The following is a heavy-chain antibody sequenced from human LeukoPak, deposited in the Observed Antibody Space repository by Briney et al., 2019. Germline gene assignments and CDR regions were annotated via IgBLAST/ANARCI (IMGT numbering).Heavy chain of an antibody. Sequence: GGSLRLSCAASGFTFSSYAMSWVRQAPGKGLEWVSAISGSGGSTYYADSVKGRFTISRDNSKNTLYLQMNSLRAEDTAVYYCARGVYGSSGYYFPPMAFDIWGQGTMVTVSS. J-gene: IGHJ3*02. CDR3: ARGVYGSSGYYFPPMAFDI. V-gene: IGHV3-23*01. D-gene: IGHD3-22*01. CDR2: ISGSGGST. CDR1: GFTFSSYA.